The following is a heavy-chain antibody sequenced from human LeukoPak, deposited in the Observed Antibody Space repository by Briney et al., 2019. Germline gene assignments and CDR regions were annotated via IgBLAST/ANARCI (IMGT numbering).Heavy chain of an antibody. V-gene: IGHV1-46*03. CDR1: GGTFSSYA. D-gene: IGHD3-22*01. Sequence: GASVKVSCKASGGTFSSYAISWVRQAPGQGLEWMGIINPSGGSTSYTQKFQGRVTMTRDTSTSTVYMELSSLRSEDTAVYYCARAVTERFYYDSSGYYYPLDYWGQGTLVTVSS. CDR2: INPSGGST. CDR3: ARAVTERFYYDSSGYYYPLDY. J-gene: IGHJ4*02.